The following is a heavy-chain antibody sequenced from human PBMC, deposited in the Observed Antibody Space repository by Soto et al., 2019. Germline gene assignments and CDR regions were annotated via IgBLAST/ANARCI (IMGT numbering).Heavy chain of an antibody. CDR2: IYPGDSDT. Sequence: PGESLKISCQGSGYSFTSYWIGWVRQMPGKGLEWMGIIYPGDSDTRYSPSFQGQVTISADKSISTAYLQWSSLKASDTAMYYCASSGYCSSTSCYRGLYYYYGMDVWGQGTTVTVSS. CDR3: ASSGYCSSTSCYRGLYYYYGMDV. V-gene: IGHV5-51*01. D-gene: IGHD2-2*02. CDR1: GYSFTSYW. J-gene: IGHJ6*02.